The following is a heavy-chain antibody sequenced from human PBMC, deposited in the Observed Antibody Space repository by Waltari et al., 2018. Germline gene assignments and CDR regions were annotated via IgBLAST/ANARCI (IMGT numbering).Heavy chain of an antibody. CDR1: GFTFSNAW. V-gene: IGHV3-15*07. D-gene: IGHD3-3*01. Sequence: EVQLVESGGGLVKPGGSLRLSCAASGFTFSNAWMNWVRQAPGKGLAWVGRIKSKTDGGTTDYAAPVKGRFTISRDDSKNTLYLQMNSLKTEDTAVYYCTTDRPYYDFWSGYYPPGDYWGQGTLVTVSS. J-gene: IGHJ4*02. CDR3: TTDRPYYDFWSGYYPPGDY. CDR2: IKSKTDGGTT.